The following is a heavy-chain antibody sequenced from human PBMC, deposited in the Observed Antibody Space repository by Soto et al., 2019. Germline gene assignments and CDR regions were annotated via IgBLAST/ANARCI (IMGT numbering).Heavy chain of an antibody. D-gene: IGHD6-13*01. CDR3: AKGGVAAARGYFDH. V-gene: IGHV3-23*01. CDR2: ISGSGSVT. J-gene: IGHJ4*02. Sequence: PGGSLRLSCAASGFIFRSYGLSWVRQAPGKGLEWVSDISGSGSVTNYADSVKGRFTISRDNSNNTLSLQMDSLRAEDTAVYYCAKGGVAAARGYFDHWGQGTRVTAPQ. CDR1: GFIFRSYG.